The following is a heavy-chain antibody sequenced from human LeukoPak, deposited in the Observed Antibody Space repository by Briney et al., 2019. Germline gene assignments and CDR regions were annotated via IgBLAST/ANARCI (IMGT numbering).Heavy chain of an antibody. Sequence: PGGSLRLSCAASGFTFSSYGMHWVRQAPGKGLEWVAVISYDGSNKYYADSVKGRFTISRDNSKNTLYLQMNSLRAEDTAVYYCAKDRGSYGYGDAFDIWGQGTMVTVSS. CDR2: ISYDGSNK. J-gene: IGHJ3*02. V-gene: IGHV3-30*18. CDR3: AKDRGSYGYGDAFDI. CDR1: GFTFSSYG. D-gene: IGHD5-18*01.